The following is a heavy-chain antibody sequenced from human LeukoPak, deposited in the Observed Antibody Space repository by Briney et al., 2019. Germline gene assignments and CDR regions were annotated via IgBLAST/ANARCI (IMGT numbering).Heavy chain of an antibody. CDR1: GFTFSDYY. D-gene: IGHD2-2*01. V-gene: IGHV3-11*04. J-gene: IGHJ4*02. Sequence: GGSLRLSCAASGFTFSDYYMSWIRQAPGKGLEWVSAISDSGGSTYYADSVKGRFTISRDNAKNSLYLQMNSLRAEDTAVYYCARVFPFARGIIWAGPAAKTQAYYFDYWGQGTLVTVSS. CDR3: ARVFPFARGIIWAGPAAKTQAYYFDY. CDR2: ISDSGGST.